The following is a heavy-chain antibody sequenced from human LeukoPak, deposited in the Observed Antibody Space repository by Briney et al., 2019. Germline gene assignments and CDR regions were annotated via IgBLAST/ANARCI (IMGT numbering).Heavy chain of an antibody. CDR1: GFIFSSSW. Sequence: GGSLRLSCAASGFIFSSSWMSWVRQAPGKGLEWVAYIKQDGSEKYYVDSVKGRFTISRDNAKNSLYLQMNSLRAEDTAVYYCARGRYFDWLLPNDAFDIWGQGTMVTVSS. J-gene: IGHJ3*02. CDR3: ARGRYFDWLLPNDAFDI. V-gene: IGHV3-7*04. CDR2: IKQDGSEK. D-gene: IGHD3-9*01.